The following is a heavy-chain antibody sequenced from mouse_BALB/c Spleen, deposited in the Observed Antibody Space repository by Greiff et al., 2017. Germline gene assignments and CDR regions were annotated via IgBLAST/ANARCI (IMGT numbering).Heavy chain of an antibody. Sequence: EVQLVESGGGLVKPGGSLKLSCAASGFAFSSYDMSWVRQTPEKRLEWVAYISSGGGSTYYPDTVKGRFTISRDNAKNTLYLQMSSLKSEDTAMYYCARHDMRPSYLAWDYWGQGTTLTVSS. J-gene: IGHJ2*01. V-gene: IGHV5-12-1*01. CDR3: ARHDMRPSYLAWDY. CDR1: GFAFSSYD. D-gene: IGHD1-1*01. CDR2: ISSGGGST.